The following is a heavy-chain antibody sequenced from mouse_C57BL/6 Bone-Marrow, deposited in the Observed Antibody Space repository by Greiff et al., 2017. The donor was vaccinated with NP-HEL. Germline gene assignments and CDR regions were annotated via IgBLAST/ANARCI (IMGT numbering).Heavy chain of an antibody. J-gene: IGHJ4*01. CDR1: GYTFTTYP. V-gene: IGHV1-47*01. D-gene: IGHD2-4*01. CDR2: FHPYNDDT. CDR3: ARGDYDEGYYAMDY. Sequence: VQLVESGAELVKPGASVKMSCKASGYTFTTYPIEWMKQNHGKSLEWIGNFHPYNDDTKYNEKFKGKATLTVEKSSSTVYLELSRLTSDDSAVYYCARGDYDEGYYAMDYWGQGTSVTVSS.